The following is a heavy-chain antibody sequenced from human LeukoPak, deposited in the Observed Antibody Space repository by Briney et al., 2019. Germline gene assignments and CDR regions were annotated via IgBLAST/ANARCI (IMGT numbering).Heavy chain of an antibody. CDR1: GFTFSDYY. J-gene: IGHJ4*02. CDR3: ARDMSKVVGATLKKKPPPYYFDY. Sequence: GGSLRLSCAASGFTFSDYYMSWIRQAPGKGLEWVSYISSSSTYTNYADSVKGRFTISRDNAKHSLYLQMNSLRAEDTAVYYCARDMSKVVGATLKKKPPPYYFDYWGQGTLGAVSS. CDR2: ISSSSTYT. V-gene: IGHV3-11*06. D-gene: IGHD1-26*01.